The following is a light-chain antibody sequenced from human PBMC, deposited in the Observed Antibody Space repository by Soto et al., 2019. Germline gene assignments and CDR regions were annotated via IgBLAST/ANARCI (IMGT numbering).Light chain of an antibody. V-gene: IGKV3-11*01. CDR1: QSISFY. CDR2: DAS. CDR3: HQYGSSPAT. Sequence: EIVLTHSPSTLSLSPGERATLSFRASQSISFYLTWYQHKPGQAPRLLIYDASNRATGIPARFSGSGYGTDFTLTISSLEPEDFAVYYCHQYGSSPATFGQGTKVDIK. J-gene: IGKJ1*01.